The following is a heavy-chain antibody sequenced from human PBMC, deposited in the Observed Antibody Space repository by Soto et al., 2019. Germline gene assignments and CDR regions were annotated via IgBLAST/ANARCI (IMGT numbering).Heavy chain of an antibody. V-gene: IGHV3-9*01. D-gene: IGHD6-6*01. CDR2: ISWNSGSI. J-gene: IGHJ5*02. CDR3: VKGRDSISSSWFDP. CDR1: GFTFDDYD. Sequence: EVQLVESGGGLVQPGRSLRLSCAASGFTFDDYDMHWVRQAPGKGLEWVSCISWNSGSIGYADSVTGRFTISRDNAKKSLYLQMNSLRAEDTALYYCVKGRDSISSSWFDPWGQGTLVTVSS.